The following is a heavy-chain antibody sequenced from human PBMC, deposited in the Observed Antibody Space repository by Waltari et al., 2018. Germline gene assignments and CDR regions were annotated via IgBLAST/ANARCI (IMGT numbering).Heavy chain of an antibody. V-gene: IGHV4-31*01. D-gene: IGHD3-22*01. CDR3: ARGLTYYYDSSAAFDI. J-gene: IGHJ3*02. CDR1: GGSISSGGYY. Sequence: QVQLQESGPGLVKPSQTLSLPCTVSGGSISSGGYYWSWIRQHPGKGLEWIGYIYYSGSTYYNPSLKSLVTISVDTSKNQFSLKLSSVTAADTAVYYCARGLTYYYDSSAAFDIWGQGTMVTVSS. CDR2: IYYSGST.